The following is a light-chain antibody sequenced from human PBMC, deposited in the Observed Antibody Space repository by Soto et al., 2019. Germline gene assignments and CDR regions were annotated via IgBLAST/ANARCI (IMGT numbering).Light chain of an antibody. J-gene: IGKJ2*01. CDR1: PSLLHSNGYTY. Sequence: DIVMTQSPLSLPVTPGEPASISCRSSPSLLHSNGYTYLDWYLQQPGQSPQLLIYLGFNRASGVPDMFSGSGSGTDFTLKISRVEAEDVGVYYCMQGLQTFYTFGQGTKLEIK. V-gene: IGKV2-28*01. CDR3: MQGLQTFYT. CDR2: LGF.